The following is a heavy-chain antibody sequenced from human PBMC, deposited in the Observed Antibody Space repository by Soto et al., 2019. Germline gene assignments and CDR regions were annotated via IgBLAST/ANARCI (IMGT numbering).Heavy chain of an antibody. V-gene: IGHV3-53*01. J-gene: IGHJ4*02. CDR2: IYSGGST. CDR3: ARPIYGSGSYHFDY. Sequence: GGSLRLSCAASGFTVSSNYMSWVRQAPGKGLEWVSVIYSGGSTYYADSVKGRLTISRDNSKNTLYLQMNSLRAEDTAVYYCARPIYGSGSYHFDYWGQGTLVTVSS. D-gene: IGHD3-10*01. CDR1: GFTVSSNY.